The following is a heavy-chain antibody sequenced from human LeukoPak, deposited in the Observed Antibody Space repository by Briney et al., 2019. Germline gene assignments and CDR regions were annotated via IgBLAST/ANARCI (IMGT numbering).Heavy chain of an antibody. V-gene: IGHV3-48*01. CDR1: GFIFSQYS. CDR3: AREMRKTGSSWYGDY. D-gene: IGHD6-13*01. J-gene: IGHJ4*02. Sequence: PGGSLRLSCAASGFIFSQYSMNWVRQAPGKGLEWVSHIRSSSETFYADSVKGRFTISRDNARNSLYLQMNNLRGEDTAIYYCAREMRKTGSSWYGDYWGQGTLVTVSS. CDR2: IRSSSET.